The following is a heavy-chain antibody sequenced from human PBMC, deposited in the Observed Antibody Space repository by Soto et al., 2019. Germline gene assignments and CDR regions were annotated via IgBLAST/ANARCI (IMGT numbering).Heavy chain of an antibody. CDR3: ARETHYYAA. CDR2: IKEDGSQY. CDR1: GFSFSNYW. D-gene: IGHD3-10*01. Sequence: EMQLVDSGGGLVQPGDSLRLSCVASGFSFSNYWMAWVRQAPGKGLEWVANIKEDGSQYTYVASVKGRFTISRDNAENSLYLQMNSLRAEDTAVYYCARETHYYAAGGQGTLVTVSS. V-gene: IGHV3-7*04. J-gene: IGHJ4*02.